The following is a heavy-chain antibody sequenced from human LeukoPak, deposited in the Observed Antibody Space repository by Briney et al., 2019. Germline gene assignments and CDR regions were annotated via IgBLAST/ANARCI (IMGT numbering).Heavy chain of an antibody. Sequence: SETLSLTCAVSGGSISSGGYSWSWIRQPPGKGLEWIGYIYYSGSTYYNPSLKSRVTISVDTSKNQFSLKLSSVTAADTAVYYCARANGSGSYRYYYYMDVWGKGTTVTISS. CDR3: ARANGSGSYRYYYYMDV. V-gene: IGHV4-30-4*07. J-gene: IGHJ6*03. CDR2: IYYSGST. CDR1: GGSISSGGYS. D-gene: IGHD3-10*01.